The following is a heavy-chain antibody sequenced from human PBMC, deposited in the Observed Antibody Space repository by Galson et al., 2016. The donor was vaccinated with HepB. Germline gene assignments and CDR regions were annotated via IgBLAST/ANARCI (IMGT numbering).Heavy chain of an antibody. V-gene: IGHV3-11*06. D-gene: IGHD3-16*01. CDR3: ARVDCSYVCPFDY. CDR1: GDSLSSST. J-gene: IGHJ4*02. Sequence: LSLTCTVSGDSLSSSTYYWGWIRQAPGKGLEWVASISSGSDYIYYADSVKGRFTISRDNAKKSLYLHMNSLRGEDTALYYCARVDCSYVCPFDYWGQGTLVTVSS. CDR2: ISSGSDYI.